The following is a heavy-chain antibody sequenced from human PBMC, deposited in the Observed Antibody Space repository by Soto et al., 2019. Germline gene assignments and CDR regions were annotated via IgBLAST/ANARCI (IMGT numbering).Heavy chain of an antibody. Sequence: SAVKVACSASACTVSGYAISLVRHCPGQGGEWMGWIIPLFGTANYAQKLQGRVTITAEESTSTAYMELISLRSEDTAVYYCATHEAQRVDTAMPTPTSSYYYYGMDVWGQGTTLTVSS. D-gene: IGHD5-18*01. CDR3: ATHEAQRVDTAMPTPTSSYYYYGMDV. J-gene: IGHJ6*02. CDR2: IIPLFGTA. CDR1: ACTVSGYA. V-gene: IGHV1-69*13.